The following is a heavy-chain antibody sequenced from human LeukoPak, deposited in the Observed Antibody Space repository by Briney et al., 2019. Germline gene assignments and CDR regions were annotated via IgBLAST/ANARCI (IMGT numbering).Heavy chain of an antibody. CDR3: ARASVWGGYHGMDV. CDR1: GYTFTGYY. J-gene: IGHJ6*04. CDR2: INPNSGGT. Sequence: ASVKVSCKASGYTFTGYYMHWVRQAPGQGLEWMGWINPNSGGTNYAQKFQGWVTMTRDTSISTAYMELSRLRSDDTAVYYCARASVWGGYHGMDVWGKGTTDTVSS. D-gene: IGHD3-16*01. V-gene: IGHV1-2*04.